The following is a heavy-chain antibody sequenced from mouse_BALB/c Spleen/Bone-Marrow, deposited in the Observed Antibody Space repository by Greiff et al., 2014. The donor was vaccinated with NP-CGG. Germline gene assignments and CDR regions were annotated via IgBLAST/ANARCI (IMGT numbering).Heavy chain of an antibody. D-gene: IGHD4-1*01. CDR3: TRGGNWEDFDY. CDR1: GFTFSSFG. J-gene: IGHJ2*01. Sequence: EVQRVESGGGLVQPGGSRKLSCAASGFTFSSFGMHWVRQAPEKGLEWVAYISSGSSPSFYADTVKGRFTISRDNPKNTLFLQMTSLRSEDTAIYYCTRGGNWEDFDYWGQGTTLTVSS. CDR2: ISSGSSPS. V-gene: IGHV5-17*02.